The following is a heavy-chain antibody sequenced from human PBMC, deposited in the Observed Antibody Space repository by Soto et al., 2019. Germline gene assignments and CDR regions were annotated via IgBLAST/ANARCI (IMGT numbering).Heavy chain of an antibody. CDR1: GFNFDEYW. D-gene: IGHD2-21*02. Sequence: GGSLRLSCTASGFNFDEYWMTWVRHTPGKGLEWVANIKHDAGEAHYVDSVKGRFIIFRDNTRNSLYLQMNSLRVEDTGIYYCAREKSVLAAIGDIWGQGTRVTVSS. V-gene: IGHV3-7*01. J-gene: IGHJ1*01. CDR3: AREKSVLAAIGDI. CDR2: IKHDAGEA.